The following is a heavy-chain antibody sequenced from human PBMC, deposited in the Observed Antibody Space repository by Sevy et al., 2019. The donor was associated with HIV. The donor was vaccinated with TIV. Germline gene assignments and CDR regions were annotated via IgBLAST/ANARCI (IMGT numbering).Heavy chain of an antibody. CDR3: AKYYFGSGTSYGMDL. J-gene: IGHJ6*02. CDR2: IRQDGSDK. Sequence: GGSLRLSCAVSGFTFRNFWMSWVRQAPGKGLEWVANIRQDGSDKYYVDSVRGRFTISRDNAKNSLFLQLTSLRADDTAIYSCAKYYFGSGTSYGMDLWGRGTTVTVSS. CDR1: GFTFRNFW. V-gene: IGHV3-7*01. D-gene: IGHD3-10*01.